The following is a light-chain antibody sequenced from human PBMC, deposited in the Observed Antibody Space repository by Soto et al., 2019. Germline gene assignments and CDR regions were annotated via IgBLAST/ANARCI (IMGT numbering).Light chain of an antibody. Sequence: DIQLTQSPSTLSASVGDRVTITCRASQSINGWLAWYQQKPGQAPNLLIYKASTLESGVASRFSGSGSGTEFTLTVSSLQPDDFATYYCHQYHNFPRTFGQGTKVDIK. CDR3: HQYHNFPRT. V-gene: IGKV1-5*03. CDR1: QSINGW. CDR2: KAS. J-gene: IGKJ1*01.